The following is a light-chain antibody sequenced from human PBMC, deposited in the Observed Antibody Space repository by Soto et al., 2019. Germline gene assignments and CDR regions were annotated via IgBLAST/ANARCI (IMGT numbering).Light chain of an antibody. CDR3: QQHGRP. J-gene: IGKJ4*01. Sequence: ESVCIEFRGPLILYPRERATLSCRASQTVTKLACYQQQPGQAPRLLIYAASNRATGIPDRFSGSGSGTDFTLTISGLEPEDSAVYYCQQHGRPFGGVTKVDIK. CDR2: AAS. V-gene: IGKV3-20*01. CDR1: QTVTK.